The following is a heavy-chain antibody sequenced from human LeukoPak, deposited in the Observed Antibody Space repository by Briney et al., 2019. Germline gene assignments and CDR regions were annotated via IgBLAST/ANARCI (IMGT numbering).Heavy chain of an antibody. CDR1: GVSIFSYY. Sequence: PSETLSLTCSVSGVSIFSYYWIWLRQPPGKGLEWIGYVHYSGSTNYNPSLKSRVTIAVETSKSQFSLKLSSATAADTAVYYCATGRSIRYFDYWGQGTLLTVSS. J-gene: IGHJ4*02. V-gene: IGHV4-59*08. CDR3: ATGRSIRYFDY. D-gene: IGHD3-9*01. CDR2: VHYSGST.